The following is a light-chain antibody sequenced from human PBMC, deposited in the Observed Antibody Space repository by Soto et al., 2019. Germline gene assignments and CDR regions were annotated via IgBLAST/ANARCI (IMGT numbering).Light chain of an antibody. CDR1: ESVSNW. Sequence: DIQMTQSPSTLSASVGDRVTITCRASESVSNWLAWYQQKPGKAPKLLIYDASTLEGGVPSRFSGSGSGTEFTLTISSLQPDDYATYYCQQYTSYWTFGQGTKVDI. CDR2: DAS. V-gene: IGKV1-5*01. CDR3: QQYTSYWT. J-gene: IGKJ1*01.